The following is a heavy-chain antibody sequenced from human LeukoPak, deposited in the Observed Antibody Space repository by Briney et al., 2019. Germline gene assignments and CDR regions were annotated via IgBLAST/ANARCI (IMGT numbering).Heavy chain of an antibody. J-gene: IGHJ4*02. CDR2: IKQDGSDK. CDR3: ARKSSYGFA. D-gene: IGHD5-18*01. Sequence: GGSLRLSCAASGFTFSSYWMSWVRQAPGKGLEWVANIKQDGSDKYYVDSVKGRFTISRDNAENSLSLQVNRLRAEDTAVYYCARKSSYGFAWGQGTLVTVSS. CDR1: GFTFSSYW. V-gene: IGHV3-7*05.